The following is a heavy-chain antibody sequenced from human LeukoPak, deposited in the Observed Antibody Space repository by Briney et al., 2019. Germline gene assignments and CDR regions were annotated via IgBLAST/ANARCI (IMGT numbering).Heavy chain of an antibody. CDR1: GFNFSNYS. CDR3: ARKSASGNYPRDF. V-gene: IGHV3-23*01. D-gene: IGHD3-10*01. J-gene: IGHJ4*02. CDR2: ISADSATT. Sequence: QSGGSLRLSCAASGFNFSNYSMTWVRQAPGKGLEWVSAISADSATTFYADSVKGRFTISRDNAKNTVFLQMSSLRAEDTALYYCARKSASGNYPRDFWGQGPLVTVSS.